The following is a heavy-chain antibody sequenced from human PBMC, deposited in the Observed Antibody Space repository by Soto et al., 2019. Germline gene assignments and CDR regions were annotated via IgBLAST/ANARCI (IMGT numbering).Heavy chain of an antibody. J-gene: IGHJ4*02. Sequence: ASVKVSCKASGGTFSSYTISWVRQAPGQGLEWMGRIIPILGIANYAQKFQGRVTITADKSTSTAYMELSSLRSEDTAVYYCARGTGSSPTFDYWGQGTLVTVSS. CDR3: ARGTGSSPTFDY. V-gene: IGHV1-69*02. CDR1: GGTFSSYT. CDR2: IIPILGIA. D-gene: IGHD6-6*01.